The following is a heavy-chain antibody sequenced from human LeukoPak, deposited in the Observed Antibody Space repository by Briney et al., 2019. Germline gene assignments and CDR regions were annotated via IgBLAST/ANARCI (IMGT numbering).Heavy chain of an antibody. CDR1: GFNLNTKW. Sequence: PGGSLRLSCEASGFNLNTKWMTWVRQAPGKGLEWVANINKDGSEKYYVDSVKGRFTISRDNAENSLYLEMTGLMVEDTAVYYCADPPSDYWGQGALVAVSS. CDR2: INKDGSEK. V-gene: IGHV3-7*01. CDR3: ADPPSDY. J-gene: IGHJ4*02.